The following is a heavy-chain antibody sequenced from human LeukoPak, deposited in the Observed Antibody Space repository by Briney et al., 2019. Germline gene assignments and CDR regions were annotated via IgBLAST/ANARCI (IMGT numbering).Heavy chain of an antibody. CDR2: ISGSGGST. D-gene: IGHD4-17*01. V-gene: IGHV3-23*01. J-gene: IGHJ4*02. Sequence: GGSLRLSCAASGFTFSSYAMSWVRQAPGKGLEWVSAISGSGGSTYYADSVKGRFTISRDNSKNTLYLQMNSLRAEDTAVYYCTTVPGTVSMGYWGQGTLVTVSS. CDR3: TTVPGTVSMGY. CDR1: GFTFSSYA.